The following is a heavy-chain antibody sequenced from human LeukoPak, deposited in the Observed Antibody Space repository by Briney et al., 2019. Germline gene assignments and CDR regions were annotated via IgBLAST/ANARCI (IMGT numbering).Heavy chain of an antibody. CDR2: IRYDGSNK. V-gene: IGHV3-30*02. D-gene: IGHD3-3*01. Sequence: GGSLRLSCAASGFTFSSYGMHWVRQAPGKGLEWVAFIRYDGSNKYYADSVKGRFTISRDISKNTLYLQMNSLRAEDTAVYYCAKRTNYDFWSEGFDYWGQGTLVTVSS. CDR3: AKRTNYDFWSEGFDY. J-gene: IGHJ4*02. CDR1: GFTFSSYG.